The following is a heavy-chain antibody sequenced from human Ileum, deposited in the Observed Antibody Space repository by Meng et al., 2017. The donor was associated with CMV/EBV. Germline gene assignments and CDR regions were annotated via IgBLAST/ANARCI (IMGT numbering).Heavy chain of an antibody. V-gene: IGHV1-69*05. J-gene: IGHJ4*02. CDR1: GGTFSSYA. CDR2: IIPIFGTA. D-gene: IGHD1-7*01. Sequence: SGGTFSSYAISWVRQAPGQGLEWMGGIIPIFGTANYAQKFQGRVTITTDESTSTAYMELSSLRSEDTAVYYCARVARELQPNLYYFDYWGQGTLVTVSS. CDR3: ARVARELQPNLYYFDY.